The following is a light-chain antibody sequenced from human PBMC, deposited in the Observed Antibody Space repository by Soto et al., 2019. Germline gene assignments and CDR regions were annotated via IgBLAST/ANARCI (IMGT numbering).Light chain of an antibody. V-gene: IGLV1-40*01. CDR2: GDT. Sequence: QSVLTQPPSVSGAPGQRVTISCTGSSSNIGAGYDVHWYQQLPGTAPKLLISGDTNRPSGVPDRFSGSKSGTSASLAITGIRAEDEADYYCQSFDSSLSGWLFGGGTKITVL. J-gene: IGLJ3*02. CDR1: SSNIGAGYD. CDR3: QSFDSSLSGWL.